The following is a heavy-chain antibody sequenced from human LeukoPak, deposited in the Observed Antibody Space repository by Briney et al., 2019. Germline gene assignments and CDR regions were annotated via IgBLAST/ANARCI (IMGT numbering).Heavy chain of an antibody. CDR2: IRSKAYGGTT. CDR1: GFTFGDYA. D-gene: IGHD6-13*01. CDR3: TFSSSNPYYYYYGMDV. J-gene: IGHJ6*02. Sequence: QPGGSLRLSCTASGFTFGDYAMSWVRQAPGKGLEWVGFIRSKAYGGTTEYAASVKGRFTISRDDSKSIAYLQMNSLNTEDTAVYYCTFSSSNPYYYYYGMDVWGQGTTVTVSS. V-gene: IGHV3-49*04.